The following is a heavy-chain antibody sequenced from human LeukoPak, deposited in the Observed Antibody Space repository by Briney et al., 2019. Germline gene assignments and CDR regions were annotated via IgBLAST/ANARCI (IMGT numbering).Heavy chain of an antibody. CDR2: ISYDGGNE. CDR1: GFTFSNYG. D-gene: IGHD5/OR15-5a*01. Sequence: GRSLRLSCAASGFTFSNYGMHWVRQAPGKGLEWVALISYDGGNENFAESVKGRFTISRDNSKNTLYLQMSSLRPEDTAVYYCAREVYSVYDWDAYDAWGQGTMVTVSS. J-gene: IGHJ3*01. CDR3: AREVYSVYDWDAYDA. V-gene: IGHV3-30*03.